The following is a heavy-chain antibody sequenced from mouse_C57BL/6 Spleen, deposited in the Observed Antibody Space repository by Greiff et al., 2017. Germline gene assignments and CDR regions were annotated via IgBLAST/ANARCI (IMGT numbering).Heavy chain of an antibody. J-gene: IGHJ4*01. CDR1: GYTFTSYG. Sequence: QVQLQQSGAELARPGASVKLSCKASGYTFTSYGISWVKQRTGQGLEWIGEIYPRSGNTYYNEKFKGKATLTADKSSSTAYMELSSLTSEDSAVYIYAHGSYERSIAMDYWGQGTSVTVSS. CDR2: IYPRSGNT. D-gene: IGHD1-1*02. CDR3: AHGSYERSIAMDY. V-gene: IGHV1-81*01.